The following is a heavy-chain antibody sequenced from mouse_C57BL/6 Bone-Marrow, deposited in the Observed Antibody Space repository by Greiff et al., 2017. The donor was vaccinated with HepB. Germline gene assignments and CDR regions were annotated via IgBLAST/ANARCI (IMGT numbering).Heavy chain of an antibody. Sequence: DVKLQESGPGLVKPSQSLSLTCSVTGYSITSGYYWNWIRQFPGNKLEWMGYISYDGSNNYNPSLKNRISITRDTSKNQFFLKLNSVTTEDTATYYCARDQGEGYFDVWGTGTTVTVSS. CDR3: ARDQGEGYFDV. J-gene: IGHJ1*03. V-gene: IGHV3-6*01. CDR2: ISYDGSN. CDR1: GYSITSGYY.